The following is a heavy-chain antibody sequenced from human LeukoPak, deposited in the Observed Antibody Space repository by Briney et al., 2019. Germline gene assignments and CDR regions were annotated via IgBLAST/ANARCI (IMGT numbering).Heavy chain of an antibody. Sequence: GGSLRLSCAASGXTFSTYWMHWVRQAPGKGLVWVSRINSDGSRTTYADSVKGRFTISRDNAKNSLYLQMNSLRAEDTAVYYCARASAVAGTRHYWGQGTLVTVSS. D-gene: IGHD6-19*01. CDR2: INSDGSRT. CDR1: GXTFSTYW. CDR3: ARASAVAGTRHY. V-gene: IGHV3-74*01. J-gene: IGHJ4*02.